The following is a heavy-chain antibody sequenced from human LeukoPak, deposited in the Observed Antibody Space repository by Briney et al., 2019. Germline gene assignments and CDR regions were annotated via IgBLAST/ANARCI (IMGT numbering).Heavy chain of an antibody. V-gene: IGHV4-39*07. CDR3: ARGLPAARTNWFDP. Sequence: SETLSLTCTVSGGSISSSSYYWGWIRQPPGKGLEWIGSIYYSGSTYYNPSLKSRVTISVDTSKYQFSLKLSSVTAADTAVYYCARGLPAARTNWFDPWGQATLVTVSS. D-gene: IGHD2-2*01. CDR1: GGSISSSSYY. J-gene: IGHJ5*02. CDR2: IYYSGST.